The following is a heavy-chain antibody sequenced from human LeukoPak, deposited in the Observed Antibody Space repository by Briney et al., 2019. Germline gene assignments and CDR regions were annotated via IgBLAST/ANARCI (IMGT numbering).Heavy chain of an antibody. J-gene: IGHJ4*02. V-gene: IGHV4-39*01. CDR2: IYYSGST. Sequence: SETLSLTCTVSGGSISSSSYYWGWIRQPPGRGLEWVGSIYYSGSTYYNPSLKSRVTISVDTSKNQFSLKLSSVTAADTAVYYCVRLTDTAMVPVYYFDYWGQGTLVTVSS. CDR1: GGSISSSSYY. CDR3: VRLTDTAMVPVYYFDY. D-gene: IGHD5-18*01.